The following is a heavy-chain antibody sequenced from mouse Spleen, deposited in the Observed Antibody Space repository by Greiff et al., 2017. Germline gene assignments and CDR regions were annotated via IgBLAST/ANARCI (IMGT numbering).Heavy chain of an antibody. CDR1: GFSLTSYG. CDR2: IWSGGST. V-gene: IGHV2-2*01. CDR3: ASMITTAPFAY. J-gene: IGHJ3*01. Sequence: VKLQESGPGLVQPSQSLSITCTVSGFSLTSYGVHWVRQSPGKGLEWLGVIWSGGSTDYNAAFISRLSISKDNSKSQVFFKMNSLQADDTAIYYCASMITTAPFAYWGQGTLVTVSA. D-gene: IGHD2-4*01.